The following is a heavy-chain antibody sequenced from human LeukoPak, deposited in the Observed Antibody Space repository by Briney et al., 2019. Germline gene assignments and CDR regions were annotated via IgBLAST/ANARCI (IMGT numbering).Heavy chain of an antibody. V-gene: IGHV4-59*01. J-gene: IGHJ4*02. D-gene: IGHD2-15*01. CDR2: IYYSGST. CDR3: AREVGYCSGGSCYSYFDY. Sequence: PSETLSLTCTVSGGSISGYYWSWIRQPPGKGLEWIGYIYYSGSTNYNASLTNRVTISVDTSKNQFSLKLSSVTAADTAVYYCAREVGYCSGGSCYSYFDYWGQGTLVTVSS. CDR1: GGSISGYY.